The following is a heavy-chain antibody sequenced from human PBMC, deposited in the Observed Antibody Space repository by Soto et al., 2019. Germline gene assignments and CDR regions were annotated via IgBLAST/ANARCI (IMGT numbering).Heavy chain of an antibody. CDR3: ARDSSSSREYAFDI. D-gene: IGHD6-6*01. Sequence: ASVKVSCKASGYTFTSHGISWVRQAPGQGLEWMGWISAYNGNTNYAQKLQGRVTMTTDTSTSTAYMELRSLRSDDTAVYYCARDSSSSREYAFDIWGQGTMVTVSS. CDR1: GYTFTSHG. J-gene: IGHJ3*02. CDR2: ISAYNGNT. V-gene: IGHV1-18*01.